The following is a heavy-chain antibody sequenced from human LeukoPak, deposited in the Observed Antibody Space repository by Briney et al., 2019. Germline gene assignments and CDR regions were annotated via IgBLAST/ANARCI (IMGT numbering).Heavy chain of an antibody. D-gene: IGHD3-10*01. Sequence: PSETLSLTCTVSGGSITGYYWTWIRQPLGKGLELIGYIHSSGSTNYNPSLKSRVTISLDTSKNQFSLKLNSVTAADTAVYYCARSHGGYWGQGTLVTVSS. J-gene: IGHJ4*02. CDR3: ARSHGGY. CDR2: IHSSGST. V-gene: IGHV4-4*09. CDR1: GGSITGYY.